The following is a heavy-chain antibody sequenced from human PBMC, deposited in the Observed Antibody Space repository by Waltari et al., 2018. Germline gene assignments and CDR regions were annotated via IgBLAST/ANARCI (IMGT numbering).Heavy chain of an antibody. CDR1: GFMFSNYA. CDR2: VSGNGATT. Sequence: EVQLVDSGGDLVHPGGSLRLSCAASGFMFSNYAMTWVRQATGKGLELVSSVSGNGATTYYADSVRGRFTISRDNSENTLYLQMDRLRADDTAVYYCAKDFDTSGYFPLGSWGQGTLVTVSS. V-gene: IGHV3-23*04. D-gene: IGHD3-22*01. J-gene: IGHJ5*02. CDR3: AKDFDTSGYFPLGS.